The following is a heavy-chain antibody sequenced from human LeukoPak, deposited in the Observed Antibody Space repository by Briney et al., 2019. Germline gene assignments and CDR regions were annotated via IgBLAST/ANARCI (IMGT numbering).Heavy chain of an antibody. CDR2: IYNAGTT. V-gene: IGHV3-53*01. CDR1: GFTVSSNY. CDR3: ARGNWGEFYFDY. Sequence: PGGSLRLSWAASGFTVSSNYMSWVRQAPGKGLEWVSIIYNAGTTYYADSVKGRFTISRDNSKNTLLLQMNSLRAEDTAVYYCARGNWGEFYFDYWGQGTLVTVSS. D-gene: IGHD7-27*01. J-gene: IGHJ4*02.